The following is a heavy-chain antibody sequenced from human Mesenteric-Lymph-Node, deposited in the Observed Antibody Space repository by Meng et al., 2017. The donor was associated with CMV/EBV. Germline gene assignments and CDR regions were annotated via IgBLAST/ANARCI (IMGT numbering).Heavy chain of an antibody. CDR1: GFTFSNYG. D-gene: IGHD1-20*01. CDR2: IRYDGSNE. CDR3: AKGPRGGSIIGTTAGY. V-gene: IGHV3-30*02. Sequence: GESLKISCAASGFTFSNYGMHWVRQAPGKGLEWVAFIRYDGSNEYYVDSVKGRFTISRDNSKNTLYLQMNSLRPEDTAVYYCAKGPRGGSIIGTTAGYWGQGTLVTVSS. J-gene: IGHJ4*02.